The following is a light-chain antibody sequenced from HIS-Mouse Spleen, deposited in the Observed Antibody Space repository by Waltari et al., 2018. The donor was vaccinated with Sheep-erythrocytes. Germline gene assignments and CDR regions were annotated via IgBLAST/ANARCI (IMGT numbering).Light chain of an antibody. CDR1: SSDVGSYNL. CDR3: SSYTSSSTFVV. Sequence: QSALTQPASVSGSPGQSITISCTGTSSDVGSYNLVSWYQQHPGKAPKLMIYEGSKRPSGVSNRFSGSKSGNTASLTISGLQAEDEDDYYCSSYTSSSTFVVFGGGTKLTVL. CDR2: EGS. V-gene: IGLV2-14*02. J-gene: IGLJ2*01.